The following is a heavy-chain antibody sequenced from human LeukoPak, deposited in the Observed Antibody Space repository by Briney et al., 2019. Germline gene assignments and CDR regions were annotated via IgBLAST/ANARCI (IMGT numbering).Heavy chain of an antibody. CDR1: GFTSSSYA. CDR3: AMFRSGYYMDV. V-gene: IGHV3-48*01. Sequence: GGSLRLSCAASGFTSSSYAMSWVRQAPGKGLEWVSYISGSSSTTYYADSVKGRFTISRENAKNSLYLQMNSPRAADTAVYYCAMFRSGYYMDVWGKGITVTVSS. J-gene: IGHJ6*03. D-gene: IGHD6-19*01. CDR2: ISGSSSTT.